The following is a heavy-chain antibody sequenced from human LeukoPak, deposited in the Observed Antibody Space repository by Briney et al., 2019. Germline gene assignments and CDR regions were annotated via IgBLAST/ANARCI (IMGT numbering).Heavy chain of an antibody. Sequence: EASVKVSCTASGCTFTNYDISWVRQAPGQGLEWMGWISASNGNTNYAQKLQGRVTMTTDTSTSTAYMELRSLRSDDTAVYYCARHGGSWTFDYWGQGTLATVSS. CDR1: GCTFTNYD. D-gene: IGHD6-13*01. V-gene: IGHV1-18*01. J-gene: IGHJ4*02. CDR2: ISASNGNT. CDR3: ARHGGSWTFDY.